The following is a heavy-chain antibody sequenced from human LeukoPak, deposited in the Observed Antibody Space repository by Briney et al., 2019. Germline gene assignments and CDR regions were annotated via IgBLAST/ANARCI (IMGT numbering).Heavy chain of an antibody. CDR2: IKQDGNVK. V-gene: IGHV3-7*01. D-gene: IGHD1-1*01. CDR1: GFTFSTYY. Sequence: PGGSLRLSCGASGFTFSTYYMSWVRQAPGKGLEWVASIKQDGNVKYYVDSVKGRFTISRDNAKNSLFLQVSSLRAEDTAVYFCARENWRSIDYWGQGTLVTVSS. J-gene: IGHJ4*02. CDR3: ARENWRSIDY.